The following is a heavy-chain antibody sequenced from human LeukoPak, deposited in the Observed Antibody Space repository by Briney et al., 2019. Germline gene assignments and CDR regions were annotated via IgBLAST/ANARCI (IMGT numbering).Heavy chain of an antibody. CDR3: ARTWEGY. D-gene: IGHD1-26*01. Sequence: SETLSLTCTVSGGSISSYYWSWIRQPPGKGLEWIGYIYYSGSTNYNPSLKSRVTISVDTSKNQFSLKLSSVTAADTAVYYCARTWEGYWGQGTLVTVSS. V-gene: IGHV4-59*01. CDR2: IYYSGST. J-gene: IGHJ4*02. CDR1: GGSISSYY.